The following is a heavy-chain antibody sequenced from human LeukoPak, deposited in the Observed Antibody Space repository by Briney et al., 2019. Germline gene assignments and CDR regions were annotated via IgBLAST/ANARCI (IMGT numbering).Heavy chain of an antibody. Sequence: GALVKVSCKATGYSFTGHYMHWVRQAPGQGLEWMGWINPNSGATRYARTFQGRVTMTRDTSINTAFMQLSRLISEDTAVYFCARIQEHRSVLDFWGQGTLVTVSS. CDR2: INPNSGAT. CDR1: GYSFTGHY. J-gene: IGHJ4*02. V-gene: IGHV1-2*02. CDR3: ARIQEHRSVLDF. D-gene: IGHD1/OR15-1a*01.